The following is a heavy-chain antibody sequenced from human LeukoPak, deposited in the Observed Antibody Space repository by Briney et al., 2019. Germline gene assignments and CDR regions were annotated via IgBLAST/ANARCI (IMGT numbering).Heavy chain of an antibody. CDR1: GGSISSGGYS. V-gene: IGHV4-30-2*01. D-gene: IGHD2-2*02. J-gene: IGHJ3*02. CDR3: ARKCSTSCYNAFDI. CDR2: IYHSGST. Sequence: PSETLSLACAVSGGSISSGGYSWSWIRQPPGKGLEWIGYIYHSGSTYYNPSLKSRVTISVDRSKNQFSLKLSSVTAADTAVYYCARKCSTSCYNAFDIWGQGTMVTVSS.